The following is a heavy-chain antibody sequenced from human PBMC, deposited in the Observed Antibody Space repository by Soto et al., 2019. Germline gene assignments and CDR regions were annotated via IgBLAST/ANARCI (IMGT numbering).Heavy chain of an antibody. CDR1: GGTFSSYA. V-gene: IGHV1-69*06. Sequence: QVQLVQSGAEVKKPGSSVKVSCKASGGTFSSYAISWVRQAPGQGLEWMGGISPIFGTANYAQKFQGRVTITADKSTSTAYMELSRLRSEDTAVYYCARGVDRRFLRIPRDYYFDYWGQGTLVTVSS. CDR3: ARGVDRRFLRIPRDYYFDY. CDR2: ISPIFGTA. D-gene: IGHD3-3*01. J-gene: IGHJ4*02.